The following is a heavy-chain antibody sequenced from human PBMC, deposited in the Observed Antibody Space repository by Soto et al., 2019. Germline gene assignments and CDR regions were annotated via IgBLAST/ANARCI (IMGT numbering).Heavy chain of an antibody. CDR1: GFTFSSYA. J-gene: IGHJ4*02. Sequence: TGGSLRLSCAASGFTFSSYAMHWVRQAPGKGLEWVAVISYDGSNKYYADSVKGRFTISRDKSKNTLYLQMNSLRAEDTAVYYCARDVFPHYDILTGYGHPDYWGQGTLVTVSS. V-gene: IGHV3-30-3*01. CDR2: ISYDGSNK. CDR3: ARDVFPHYDILTGYGHPDY. D-gene: IGHD3-9*01.